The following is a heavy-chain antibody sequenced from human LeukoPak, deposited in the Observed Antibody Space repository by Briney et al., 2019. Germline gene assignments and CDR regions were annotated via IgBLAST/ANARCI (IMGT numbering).Heavy chain of an antibody. J-gene: IGHJ4*02. V-gene: IGHV4-4*02. D-gene: IGHD3-10*01. CDR2: IYHSGST. CDR1: GGSISSSNW. CDR3: ARMSPRYYYGSGGLPGSDY. Sequence: SETLSLTCAVSGGSISSSNWWSWVRQPPRKGLEWIGEIYHSGSTNYNPSLKSRVTISVDKSKNQFSLKLSSVTAADTAVYYCARMSPRYYYGSGGLPGSDYWGQGTLVTVSS.